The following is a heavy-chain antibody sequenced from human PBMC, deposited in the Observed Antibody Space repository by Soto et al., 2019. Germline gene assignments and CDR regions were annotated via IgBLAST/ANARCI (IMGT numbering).Heavy chain of an antibody. Sequence: GGSLRLSWAASGFTFSSYGMHWVRQAPGKGLEWVAVIWYDGSNKYYADSVKGRFTISRDNSKNTLYLQMNSLRAEDTAVYYCARDGYCSGGSCYSVPVFDYWGQGTLVTVSS. CDR2: IWYDGSNK. D-gene: IGHD2-15*01. CDR1: GFTFSSYG. V-gene: IGHV3-33*01. CDR3: ARDGYCSGGSCYSVPVFDY. J-gene: IGHJ4*02.